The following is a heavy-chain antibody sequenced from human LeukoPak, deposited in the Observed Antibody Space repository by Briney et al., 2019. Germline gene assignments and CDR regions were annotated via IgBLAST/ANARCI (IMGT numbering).Heavy chain of an antibody. Sequence: PSETLSLTCAVYGGSFSGYYWSWIRQPPGKGLEWIGEINHSGSTNYNPSLKSRVTISVDTSKNQFSLKLSSVTAADTAVYYCARRIGYGGRFDYWGQGTLVTVSS. CDR3: ARRIGYGGRFDY. CDR2: INHSGST. V-gene: IGHV4-34*01. D-gene: IGHD4-23*01. J-gene: IGHJ4*02. CDR1: GGSFSGYY.